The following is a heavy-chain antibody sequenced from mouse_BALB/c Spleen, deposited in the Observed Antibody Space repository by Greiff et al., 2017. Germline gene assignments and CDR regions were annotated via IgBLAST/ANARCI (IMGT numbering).Heavy chain of an antibody. D-gene: IGHD2-1*01. Sequence: EVQLQESGPSLVKPSQTLSLTCSVTGDSITSGYWNWVRKFPGNKLEYMGYISYSGSTYYNPSLKSRISITRDTSKNQYYLQLNSVTTEDTATYYCARGDGNYEGFAYWGQGTLVTVSA. CDR1: GDSITSGY. V-gene: IGHV3-8*02. CDR3: ARGDGNYEGFAY. J-gene: IGHJ3*01. CDR2: ISYSGST.